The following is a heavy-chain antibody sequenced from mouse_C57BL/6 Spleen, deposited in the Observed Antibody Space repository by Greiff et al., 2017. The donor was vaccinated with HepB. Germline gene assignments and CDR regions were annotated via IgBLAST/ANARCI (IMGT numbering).Heavy chain of an antibody. V-gene: IGHV1-55*01. CDR2: IYPGSGST. CDR1: GYTFTSYW. CDR3: ALIYYYGSSYAMDY. Sequence: QVQLQQSGAELVKPGASVKMSCKASGYTFTSYWITWVKQRPGQGLEWIGDIYPGSGSTNYNEKFKSKATLTVDTSSSTAYMQLSSLTSEDSAVYYCALIYYYGSSYAMDYWGQGTSVTVSS. D-gene: IGHD1-1*01. J-gene: IGHJ4*01.